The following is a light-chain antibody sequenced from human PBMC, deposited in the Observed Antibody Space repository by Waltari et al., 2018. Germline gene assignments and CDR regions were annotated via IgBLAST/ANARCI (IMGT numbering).Light chain of an antibody. V-gene: IGLV2-23*02. CDR2: NVN. J-gene: IGLJ3*02. CDR3: CSYAGNYIWV. Sequence: QSALTQPAAVSGSPGQSVTISCTGASSDIGRYDLVSWYQQHQGNAPKLVISNVNKRPSGVSDRFSGSKSGDTASLTIAGLHFEDEADYYCCSYAGNYIWVFGGGTRLTVL. CDR1: SSDIGRYDL.